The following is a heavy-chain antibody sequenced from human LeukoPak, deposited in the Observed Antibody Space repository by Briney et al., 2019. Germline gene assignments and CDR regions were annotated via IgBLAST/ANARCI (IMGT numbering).Heavy chain of an antibody. Sequence: GGSLRLSCAASGFTFSDYYMSWIRQAPGKGLEWVSYISNSGNTIYYADPVKGRFTISRDNTKNSLSLQMNSLRAEDTAVYYCARAGSNWNYVYWGQGTLVTVSS. J-gene: IGHJ4*02. CDR2: ISNSGNTI. CDR3: ARAGSNWNYVY. V-gene: IGHV3-11*04. D-gene: IGHD1-7*01. CDR1: GFTFSDYY.